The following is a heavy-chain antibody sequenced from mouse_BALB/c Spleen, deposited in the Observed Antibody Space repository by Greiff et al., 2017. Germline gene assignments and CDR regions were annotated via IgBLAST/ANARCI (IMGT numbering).Heavy chain of an antibody. D-gene: IGHD1-1*01. CDR2: IRLKSNNYAT. CDR1: GFTFSNYW. J-gene: IGHJ4*01. Sequence: EVKLMESGGGLVQPGGSMKLSCVASGFTFSNYWMNWVRQSPEKGLEWVAEIRLKSNNYATHYAESVKGRFTISRDDSKSSVYLQMNNLRAEDTGIYYCTRGGTTVVATYYAMDYWGQGTSVTVSS. CDR3: TRGGTTVVATYYAMDY. V-gene: IGHV6-6*02.